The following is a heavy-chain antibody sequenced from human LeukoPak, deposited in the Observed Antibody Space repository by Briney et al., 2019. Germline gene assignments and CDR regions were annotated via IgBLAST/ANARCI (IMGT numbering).Heavy chain of an antibody. CDR1: GFTFSSYA. J-gene: IGHJ4*02. V-gene: IGHV3-23*01. CDR3: AKPERAEIVVVPAAVDY. CDR2: ISGSGGST. Sequence: PGGSLRLSCAASGFTFSSYAMSWVRQAPGKGLEWVSAISGSGGSTYYADSVKGRFTISRDNSKNTLYLQMNSLRAEDTAVYYCAKPERAEIVVVPAAVDYWGQGTLVTVSS. D-gene: IGHD2-2*01.